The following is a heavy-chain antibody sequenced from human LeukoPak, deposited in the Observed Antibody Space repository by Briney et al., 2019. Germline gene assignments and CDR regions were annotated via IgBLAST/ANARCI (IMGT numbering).Heavy chain of an antibody. Sequence: PSETLSLTCTVSGGSISSGSYYWSWIRQPAGKGLEWIGRTYTSGNTNYNPSLKSRVTISVDTSKNQFSLKLSSVTAADTAVYYCAREPYCSSTSCYEAGYWGQGTLVTVSS. V-gene: IGHV4-61*02. CDR1: GGSISSGSYY. CDR2: TYTSGNT. D-gene: IGHD2-2*01. J-gene: IGHJ4*02. CDR3: AREPYCSSTSCYEAGY.